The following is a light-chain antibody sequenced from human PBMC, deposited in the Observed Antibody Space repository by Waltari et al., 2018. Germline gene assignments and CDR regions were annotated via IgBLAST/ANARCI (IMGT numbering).Light chain of an antibody. CDR1: RTVLYSSNNKNY. CDR2: WAS. CDR3: QQYYNIPWT. Sequence: DIVMTQSPDSLAVSLGESATIPCKSSRTVLYSSNNKNYLAWYQQKAGQAPKLLISWASARQSGAPERFSGSGSGTDFALTISSLQAEDAAVYYCQQYYNIPWTFGQGTKVEVK. J-gene: IGKJ1*01. V-gene: IGKV4-1*01.